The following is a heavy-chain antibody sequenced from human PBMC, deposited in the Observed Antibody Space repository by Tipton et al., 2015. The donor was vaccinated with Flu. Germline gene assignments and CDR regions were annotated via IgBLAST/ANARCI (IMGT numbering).Heavy chain of an antibody. CDR3: ARHTGDSVRGVIDY. J-gene: IGHJ4*02. D-gene: IGHD3-10*02. V-gene: IGHV4-38-2*02. CDR2: IYHSGST. CDR1: GDSVRSGRHY. Sequence: LRLSCTVSGDSVRSGRHYWSWIRQPPGKGLEWIGTIYHSGSTYYNPSLKSRLTMSVDTSKNQFSLKLSSVTAADTAVYYCARHTGDSVRGVIDYWGQGTLVTVSS.